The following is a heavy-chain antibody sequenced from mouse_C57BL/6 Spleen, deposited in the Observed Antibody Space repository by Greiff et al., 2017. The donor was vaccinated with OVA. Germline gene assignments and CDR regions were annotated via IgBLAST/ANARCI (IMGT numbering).Heavy chain of an antibody. CDR2: IDPSDSYT. Sequence: LQQPGAELVMPGASVKLSCKASGYTFTSYWMHWVKQRPGQGLEWIGEIDPSDSYTNYNQKFKGKSTLTVDKSSSTAYMQLSSLTSEDSAVYYCARKGTTVYFDVWGTGTTVTVSS. V-gene: IGHV1-69*01. J-gene: IGHJ1*03. CDR3: ARKGTTVYFDV. CDR1: GYTFTSYW. D-gene: IGHD1-1*01.